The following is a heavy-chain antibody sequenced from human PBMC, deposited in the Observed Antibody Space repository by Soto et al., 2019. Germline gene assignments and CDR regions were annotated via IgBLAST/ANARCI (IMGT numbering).Heavy chain of an antibody. D-gene: IGHD3-3*01. CDR3: ARDPYDFWSGSVGFYYYGMDV. Sequence: SVKVSCKASGGTFSSYAISWVRQAPGQGLEWMGGIIPIFGTANYAQKFQGRVTITADKSTSTAYMELSSLRSEDTAVYYCARDPYDFWSGSVGFYYYGMDVWGQGTTVTVSS. CDR1: GGTFSSYA. CDR2: IIPIFGTA. V-gene: IGHV1-69*06. J-gene: IGHJ6*02.